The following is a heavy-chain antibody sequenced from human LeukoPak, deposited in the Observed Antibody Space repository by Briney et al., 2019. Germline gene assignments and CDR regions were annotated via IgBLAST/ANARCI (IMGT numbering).Heavy chain of an antibody. J-gene: IGHJ6*02. V-gene: IGHV3-66*01. D-gene: IGHD1-14*01. CDR1: GFTVSSNY. Sequence: GGSLRLSCAASGFTVSSNYMSWVRQAPGKGLEGSSVIYSGGSTYYADSVKGRFTISRDNSKNTLYLQMNSLRAEDTAVYYCARRGYNQLELLSMDVWGQGTTVTVSS. CDR2: IYSGGST. CDR3: ARRGYNQLELLSMDV.